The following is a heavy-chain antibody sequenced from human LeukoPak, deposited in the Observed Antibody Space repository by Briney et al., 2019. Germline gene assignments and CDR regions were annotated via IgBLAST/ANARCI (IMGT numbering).Heavy chain of an antibody. CDR1: GFTFSSYA. Sequence: GGSLRLSCAASGFTFSSYAMSWVRQAPGKGLEWVSAISGSGGSTYYADSVKGRFTISRDNSKNTLYLQMNSLRAEDTAVYYCAKDLRYCSGGSCYPCYFDYWGQGTLVTVSS. V-gene: IGHV3-23*01. CDR3: AKDLRYCSGGSCYPCYFDY. CDR2: ISGSGGST. D-gene: IGHD2-15*01. J-gene: IGHJ4*02.